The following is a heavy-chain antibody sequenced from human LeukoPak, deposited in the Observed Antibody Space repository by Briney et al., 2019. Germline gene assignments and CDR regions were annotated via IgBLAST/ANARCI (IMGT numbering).Heavy chain of an antibody. CDR1: DHTFSNYG. V-gene: IGHV1-18*01. J-gene: IGHJ5*02. CDR2: ISAFNGNT. D-gene: IGHD3-10*01. CDR3: ARDTGVLWFGELPSNNWLDP. Sequence: ASVNVSCKASDHTFSNYGFTWVRQAPGQGLEWMGWISAFNGNTKYAQKFQGRVTMTTDTSTSTAYMELRSLRYDDTAVYYCARDTGVLWFGELPSNNWLDPWGQGTLLTVPS.